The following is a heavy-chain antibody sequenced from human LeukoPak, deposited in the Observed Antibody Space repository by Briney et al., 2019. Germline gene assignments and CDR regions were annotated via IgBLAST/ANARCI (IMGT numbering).Heavy chain of an antibody. J-gene: IGHJ4*02. CDR2: IYYSGST. CDR1: GGSISSYY. CDR3: ARVVDCSSTSCYDLSDY. Sequence: SETLSLTCTVSGGSISSYYWSWIRQPPGKGLEWLGYIYYSGSTNYNPSLKSRVTISVDTSKNQFSLKLSSVTAADTAVYYCARVVDCSSTSCYDLSDYWGQGTLVTVSS. V-gene: IGHV4-59*01. D-gene: IGHD2-2*01.